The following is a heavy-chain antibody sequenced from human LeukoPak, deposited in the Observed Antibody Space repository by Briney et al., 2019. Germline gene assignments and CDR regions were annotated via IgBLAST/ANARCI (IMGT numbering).Heavy chain of an antibody. D-gene: IGHD5-18*01. J-gene: IGHJ4*02. V-gene: IGHV4-59*02. CDR3: ARDTAIGEGEFFFDY. CDR2: IYYSGST. CDR1: GVSVSGYY. Sequence: SETLSLTCTVSGVSVSGYYWSWIRQPPGKGLEWIGYIYYSGSTNYDPSLKGRVTIPVDTSKNQFSLKLTSVTAADTAVYFCARDTAIGEGEFFFDYWGQGTLVTVSS.